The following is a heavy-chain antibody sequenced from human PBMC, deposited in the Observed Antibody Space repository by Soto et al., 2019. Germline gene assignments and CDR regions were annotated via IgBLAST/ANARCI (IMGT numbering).Heavy chain of an antibody. D-gene: IGHD1-7*01. Sequence: ASVKVSCKAPGYTFTSYDINWVRQSTGQGLEWMGWMNPNSGNTGYAQKFQGRVTMTRNTSISTAYMELSSLRSEDTAVYYCARGLLQTYNWNSMYYFDYWGQGTLVTVSS. CDR2: MNPNSGNT. CDR3: ARGLLQTYNWNSMYYFDY. J-gene: IGHJ4*02. V-gene: IGHV1-8*01. CDR1: GYTFTSYD.